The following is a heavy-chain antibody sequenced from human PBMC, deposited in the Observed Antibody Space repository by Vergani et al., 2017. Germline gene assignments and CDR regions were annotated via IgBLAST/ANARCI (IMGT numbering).Heavy chain of an antibody. CDR3: ARGSHHYYGSGSGYYYYYMDV. D-gene: IGHD3-10*01. Sequence: QVQLQESGPGLVKPSQTLSLTCTVSGGSISSGGYYWSWIRQHPGKGLEWIGYIYYSGSTYYNPSLKSRVTISVDTSKNQFSLKLSSVTAADTAVYYCARGSHHYYGSGSGYYYYYMDVWGKGTTVTVSS. CDR1: GGSISSGGYY. CDR2: IYYSGST. J-gene: IGHJ6*03. V-gene: IGHV4-31*03.